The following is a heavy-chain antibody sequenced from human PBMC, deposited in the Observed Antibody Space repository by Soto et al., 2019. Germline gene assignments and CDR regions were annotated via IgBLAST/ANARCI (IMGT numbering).Heavy chain of an antibody. CDR1: GGSVSSGSYY. CDR2: IYYSGST. CDR3: ARERRSSSIFGMDV. J-gene: IGHJ6*02. D-gene: IGHD3-3*02. V-gene: IGHV4-61*01. Sequence: SSETLSLTCTVSGGSVSSGSYYWSWIRQPPGKGLEWIGYIYYSGSTNYNPSLKSRVTISVDTSKNQFSLKLSSVTAADTAVYYCARERRSSSIFGMDVWGQGTTVTVSS.